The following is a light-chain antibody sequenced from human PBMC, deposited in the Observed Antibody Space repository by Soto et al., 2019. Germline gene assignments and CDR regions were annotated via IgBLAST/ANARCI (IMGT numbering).Light chain of an antibody. CDR3: TQRSNCPLT. CDR2: DAS. V-gene: IGKV3-11*01. Sequence: EALLTQSPATLSWSPGERATLSCRASQSISSYLAWYQQKPGQAPGLLIYDASTRLTGVPTRFSGSGSGTDFTLTISSLEPEDFAVYYCTQRSNCPLTFGGGTKVDIK. J-gene: IGKJ4*01. CDR1: QSISSY.